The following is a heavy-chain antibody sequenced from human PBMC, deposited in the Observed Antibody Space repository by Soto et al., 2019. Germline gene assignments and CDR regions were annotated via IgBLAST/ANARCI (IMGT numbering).Heavy chain of an antibody. V-gene: IGHV4-61*05. Sequence: SETFSLTWSVPGGSSGGIGYYWGWIRRPPGKGWGWFGYIYYSGSTNYNPSLKSRVTISVDTSKNQFSLKLSSVTAADTAVYYCASQWLLPTLGVYFDPWGQRPLLTLSS. J-gene: IGHJ4*02. CDR2: IYYSGST. CDR3: ASQWLLPTLGVYFDP. D-gene: IGHD6-19*01. CDR1: GGSSGGIGYY.